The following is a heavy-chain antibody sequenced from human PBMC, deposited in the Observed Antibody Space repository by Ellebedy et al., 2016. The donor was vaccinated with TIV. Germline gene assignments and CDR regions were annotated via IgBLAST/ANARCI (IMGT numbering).Heavy chain of an antibody. CDR3: AREPDFGDYHGWFDP. CDR2: INPNSGGT. V-gene: IGHV1-2*02. J-gene: IGHJ5*02. CDR1: GYTFTGYY. Sequence: ASVKVSXXASGYTFTGYYIHWVRQAPGQGLERMGWINPNSGGTNYVQRFQGRVTMTRDTSISTAYMELSWLRSDDTALYYCAREPDFGDYHGWFDPWGQGTLVTVSS. D-gene: IGHD4-17*01.